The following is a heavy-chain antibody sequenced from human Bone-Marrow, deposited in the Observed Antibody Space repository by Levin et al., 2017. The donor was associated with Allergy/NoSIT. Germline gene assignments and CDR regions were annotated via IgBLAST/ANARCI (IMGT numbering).Heavy chain of an antibody. V-gene: IGHV4-61*01. Sequence: SETLSLTCSVSGGSVRSQNYYWSWIRQPPGKSLEWIGYVSYSGTTTYSPSLESRVTISLGTSENQFSLRLTSLTAADTAVYYCARDHGDSSDAFAIWGRGTMVTVSS. CDR2: VSYSGTT. CDR1: GGSVRSQNYY. CDR3: ARDHGDSSDAFAI. D-gene: IGHD4-17*01. J-gene: IGHJ3*02.